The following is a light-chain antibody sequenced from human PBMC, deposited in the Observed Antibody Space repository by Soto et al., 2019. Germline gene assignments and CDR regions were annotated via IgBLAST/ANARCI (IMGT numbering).Light chain of an antibody. CDR1: QSVRTY. J-gene: IGKJ4*01. V-gene: IGKV3-20*01. CDR2: GAS. CDR3: QQFTSYPLT. Sequence: EIVLTQSPATLSLSPGERATLSCRASQSVRTYLAWYQQKPGQAPRLLIYGASSGATGIPDRFSGSGSGTDFTLTISRLEPEDFAVYYCQQFTSYPLTFGGGTKVDIK.